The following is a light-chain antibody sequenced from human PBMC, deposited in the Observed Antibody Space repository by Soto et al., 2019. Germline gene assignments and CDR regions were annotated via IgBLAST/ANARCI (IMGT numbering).Light chain of an antibody. CDR2: EVS. CDR3: NSYTSSSTLT. Sequence: QSALTQPASVSGSPGQSITISCTGTSSDVGGYNYVSWYQQHPGKAPKLMIYEVSNRPSGVSNRFSGSKSGNTASLTISGLQAEDEADYYCNSYTSSSTLTFGTGTKLTVL. CDR1: SSDVGGYNY. V-gene: IGLV2-14*01. J-gene: IGLJ1*01.